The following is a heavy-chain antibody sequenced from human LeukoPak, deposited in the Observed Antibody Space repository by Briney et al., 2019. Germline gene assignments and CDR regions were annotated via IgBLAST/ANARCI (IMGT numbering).Heavy chain of an antibody. J-gene: IGHJ4*02. V-gene: IGHV1-8*01. D-gene: IGHD2-15*01. Sequence: ASVKVSCKASGYTFTSYDINWVRQATGQGLEWMGWKNPNSGNTGYAQKFQGTVTMTRNTSISTAYMELTSLRSEDTAVYYCARSCSGGSCYSARLGTDYWGQGTLVTVSS. CDR2: KNPNSGNT. CDR3: ARSCSGGSCYSARLGTDY. CDR1: GYTFTSYD.